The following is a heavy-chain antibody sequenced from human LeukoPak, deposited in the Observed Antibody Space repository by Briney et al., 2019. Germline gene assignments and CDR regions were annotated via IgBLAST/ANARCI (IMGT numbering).Heavy chain of an antibody. V-gene: IGHV4-34*01. CDR1: PGSFNAHY. J-gene: IGHJ4*02. CDR2: INHSGGT. Sequence: SETLSLTCAVHPGSFNAHYWSWIRQPPGKGLEWIGEINHSGGTNYNPSLKSRVTISLDTSKNQFSLKLSSVTAADTAVYYCATGLKLTVTNVLEFDYWGQGTLVTVSS. CDR3: ATGLKLTVTNVLEFDY. D-gene: IGHD4-17*01.